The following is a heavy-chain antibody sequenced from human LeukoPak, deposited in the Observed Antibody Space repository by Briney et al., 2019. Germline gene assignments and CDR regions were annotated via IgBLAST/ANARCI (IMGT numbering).Heavy chain of an antibody. Sequence: GGSLRLSCAASGFTFSSYSMNWVRQAPGKGLEWVSSISSSSSYIYYADSVKGRFTISRDNSKNTLYLQMNSLRAEDTAVYYCAKDWGPYSGYDSFDYWGQGTLVTVSS. D-gene: IGHD5-12*01. CDR1: GFTFSSYS. V-gene: IGHV3-21*01. CDR3: AKDWGPYSGYDSFDY. CDR2: ISSSSSYI. J-gene: IGHJ4*02.